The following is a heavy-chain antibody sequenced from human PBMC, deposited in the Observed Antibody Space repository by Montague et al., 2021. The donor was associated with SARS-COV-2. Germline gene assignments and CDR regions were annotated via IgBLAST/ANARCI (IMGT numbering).Heavy chain of an antibody. CDR3: ARLRGGTPGEH. CDR1: GGSISDSNFH. V-gene: IGHV4-39*07. J-gene: IGHJ4*02. CDR2: LYYSGAT. Sequence: SETLSLTCTASGGSISDSNFHWGWIRQPPGKGLEWIGTLYYSGATYYXRSLKSRVTTSMDTSKNQFSLKLTSAIAADTAVYYCARLRGGTPGEHWGQGALVTVSS. D-gene: IGHD2-21*01.